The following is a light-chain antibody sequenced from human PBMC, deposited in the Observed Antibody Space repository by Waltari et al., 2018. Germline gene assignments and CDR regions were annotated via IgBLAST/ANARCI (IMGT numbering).Light chain of an antibody. J-gene: IGLJ3*02. CDR3: SSFVGANNLAWV. Sequence: HSALTQPASVSGSPGQTVTISCTGTSSDSGRYNYVAWYQHHPDKVPKLIIYDVNNRPSGSSERFSASKSGDTASLTISGLRAEDEADYYCSSFVGANNLAWVFGGGTKVTV. CDR2: DVN. CDR1: SSDSGRYNY. V-gene: IGLV2-14*03.